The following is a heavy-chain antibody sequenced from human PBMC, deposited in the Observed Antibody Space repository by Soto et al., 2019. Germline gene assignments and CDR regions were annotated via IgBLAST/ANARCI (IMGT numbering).Heavy chain of an antibody. CDR2: IYYSGST. D-gene: IGHD2-8*02. J-gene: IGHJ4*02. Sequence: SETLSLTCTVSGGSVSCYYWSWLRQPPGKGLEWIGYIYYSGSTNYNPSLKSRVTISVDTSKNQFSLKLTSVTAADTAVYYCARDKITGLFDYWGQGTLVTVSS. CDR1: GGSVSCYY. V-gene: IGHV4-59*02. CDR3: ARDKITGLFDY.